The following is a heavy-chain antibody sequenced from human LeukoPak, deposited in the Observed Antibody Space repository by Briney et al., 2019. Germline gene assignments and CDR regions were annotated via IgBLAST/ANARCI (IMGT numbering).Heavy chain of an antibody. V-gene: IGHV3-21*01. CDR1: GFPFSRYS. Sequence: KRGGSLSLFCAACGFPFSRYSMQWVRRAPGKGLEWVSSISSNSSYIYYGDSVKGRFTISRDNAKNSLYLQMNSLRAEDTAMYYCARDSSWHVPVPENPVAFDYWGQGTLVTVSS. CDR2: ISSNSSYI. D-gene: IGHD6-13*01. J-gene: IGHJ4*02. CDR3: ARDSSWHVPVPENPVAFDY.